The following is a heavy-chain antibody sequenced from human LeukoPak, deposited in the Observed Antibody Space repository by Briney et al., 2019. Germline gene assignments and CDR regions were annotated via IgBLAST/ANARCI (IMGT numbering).Heavy chain of an antibody. CDR2: VNPQNGDT. Sequence: ASVKVSCKASGYNFAVYYIQWLRQTPGQGPEWMGWVNPQNGDTKVVEKFGGRVTMASATSINPVFLELNSHTPNDTGVYYCAIRRDFAATRGIFGHWGPGTQVTVSS. J-gene: IGHJ4*02. V-gene: IGHV1-2*02. D-gene: IGHD2-15*01. CDR3: AIRRDFAATRGIFGH. CDR1: GYNFAVYY.